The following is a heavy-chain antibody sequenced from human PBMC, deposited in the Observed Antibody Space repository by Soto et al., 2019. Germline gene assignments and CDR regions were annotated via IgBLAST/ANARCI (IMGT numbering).Heavy chain of an antibody. CDR2: IYHSGST. CDR3: ARGFGSGTSNWFDP. J-gene: IGHJ5*02. CDR1: GYSISSGYY. D-gene: IGHD3-10*01. Sequence: ETLSVTCTVSGYSISSGYYWNWTRQPPGKGLEWIVSIYHSGSTYYNVSLKCRVTISVDTSKNQFSLNLSSVTAADTAVYYCARGFGSGTSNWFDPWGQGALVTVSA. V-gene: IGHV4-38-2*02.